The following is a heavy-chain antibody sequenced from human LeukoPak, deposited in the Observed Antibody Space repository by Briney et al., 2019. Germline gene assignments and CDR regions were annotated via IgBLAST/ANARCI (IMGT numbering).Heavy chain of an antibody. J-gene: IGHJ4*02. CDR2: IYSGGST. D-gene: IGHD3-9*01. V-gene: IGHV3-66*01. CDR3: ARDRVRGNDVLTGYID. Sequence: GGSLRLSCAASGFTVSSNYMSWVRQAPGKGLEWVSVIYSGGSTYYADSVKARFTISRDNSKNTLYLQMNSLRAEDTAVYYCARDRVRGNDVLTGYIDWGQGTLVTVSS. CDR1: GFTVSSNY.